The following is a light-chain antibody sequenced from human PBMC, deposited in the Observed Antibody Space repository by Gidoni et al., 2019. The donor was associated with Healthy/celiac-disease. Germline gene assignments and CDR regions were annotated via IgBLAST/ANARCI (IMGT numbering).Light chain of an antibody. CDR3: QQYANLPYT. CDR2: DAS. CDR1: QDISNY. J-gene: IGKJ2*01. Sequence: DIQMTQSPSSLSASVGDRVTITCQASQDISNYLNWYQQKPGKAPKLLIYDASNLETGVPSRFSGSGSGTDFTFTISSLQPEAIATYYCQQYANLPYTFGQGTKLEIK. V-gene: IGKV1-33*01.